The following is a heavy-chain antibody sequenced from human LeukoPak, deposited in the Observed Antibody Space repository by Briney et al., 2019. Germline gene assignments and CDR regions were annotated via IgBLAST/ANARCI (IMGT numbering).Heavy chain of an antibody. CDR2: ISAGGST. Sequence: GGSLRLSCAASGFIVSNNYMSWVRQAPGKGLEWVPLISAGGSTYYADSVKGRFTISRDNSKNTLYLQMDSLRADDTAVYYCARRTGSDWYFDLWGRGTLVTVSS. D-gene: IGHD1-1*01. CDR3: ARRTGSDWYFDL. J-gene: IGHJ2*01. CDR1: GFIVSNNY. V-gene: IGHV3-53*01.